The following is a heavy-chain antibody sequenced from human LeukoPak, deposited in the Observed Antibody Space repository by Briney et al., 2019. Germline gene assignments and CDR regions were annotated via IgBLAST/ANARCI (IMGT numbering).Heavy chain of an antibody. J-gene: IGHJ4*02. CDR3: ARRRPHYYDSSGSLDY. V-gene: IGHV4-59*08. D-gene: IGHD3-22*01. Sequence: TSETLSLTCTVSGGSISIYYWSWIRQPPGKGLEWIGYIYYSGSTNYNPSLKSRVTISVDTSKNQFSLKLSSVTAADTAVYYCARRRPHYYDSSGSLDYWGQGTLVTVSS. CDR1: GGSISIYY. CDR2: IYYSGST.